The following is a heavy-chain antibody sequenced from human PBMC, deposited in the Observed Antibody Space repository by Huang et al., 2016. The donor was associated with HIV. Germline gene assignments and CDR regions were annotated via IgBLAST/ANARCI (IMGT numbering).Heavy chain of an antibody. D-gene: IGHD3-9*01. CDR2: IKPDESGK. CDR1: GFNFSSYW. Sequence: EVQLVESGGGLVQPGGSLRLSCAASGFNFSSYWMSWFRQAPGKGLEWLASIKPDESGKYYVDSVKGRFAVSRDRAKNSVFLEMNSLSAEDTAVYYCAGPNDIFTVWGQGALVTVSS. CDR3: AGPNDIFTV. J-gene: IGHJ4*02. V-gene: IGHV3-7*01.